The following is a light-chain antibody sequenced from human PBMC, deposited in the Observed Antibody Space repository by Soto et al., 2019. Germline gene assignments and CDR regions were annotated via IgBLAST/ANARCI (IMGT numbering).Light chain of an antibody. CDR1: SGSIANNY. CDR2: ENN. Sequence: LTQPHSVSESPGKTLSISCTRSSGSIANNYVQWYQQRPGSAPTTVIYENNQRLSGVPDRFSGSTDGSSNSASPTISGLQTEDEADYYCQSYDSDFVVFGGGTKLTVL. V-gene: IGLV6-57*04. J-gene: IGLJ2*01. CDR3: QSYDSDFVV.